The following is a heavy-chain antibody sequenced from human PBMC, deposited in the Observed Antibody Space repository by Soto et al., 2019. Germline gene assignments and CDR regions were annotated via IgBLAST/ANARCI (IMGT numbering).Heavy chain of an antibody. V-gene: IGHV4-31*03. D-gene: IGHD3-3*01. CDR1: GGSISSGGYY. CDR2: IYYSGST. CDR3: ARDRAPQDYDFWSYYDYYDMDY. Sequence: LSLTCTVSGGSISSGGYYWSWIRQHPGKGLEWIGYIYYSGSTYYNPSLKSRVTISVDTSKNQFSLKLSSVTAADTAVYYCARDRAPQDYDFWSYYDYYDMDYWGQGTTVTVSS. J-gene: IGHJ6*02.